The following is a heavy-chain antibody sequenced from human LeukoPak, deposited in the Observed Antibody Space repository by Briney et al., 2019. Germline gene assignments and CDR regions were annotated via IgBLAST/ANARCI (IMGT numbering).Heavy chain of an antibody. CDR3: ARQHSSGWYTFDY. D-gene: IGHD6-19*01. J-gene: IGHJ4*02. Sequence: SETLSLTCTVCGGSISSSSYYWGWIRQPPGKGLEWIGSIYYSGSTYYNPSLKRRLTISVNTSKNQSSLKLNPVTAADTAVYYCARQHSSGWYTFDYWGQGTLVTVSS. CDR1: GGSISSSSYY. V-gene: IGHV4-39*01. CDR2: IYYSGST.